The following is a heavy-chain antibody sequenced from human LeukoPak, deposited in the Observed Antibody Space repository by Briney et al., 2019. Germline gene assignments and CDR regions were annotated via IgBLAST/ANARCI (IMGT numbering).Heavy chain of an antibody. D-gene: IGHD5-18*01. CDR1: GFTFSSYA. Sequence: GGSLRLSCAASGFTFSSYAMTWVRQAPGKGLEWVSTISASGNSAYYADSVRGRFTISRDNSKNTLYVQMNSLRAEDTAVYYCSKLKISGYSYGAFDYWGQGTLVTVSS. J-gene: IGHJ4*02. V-gene: IGHV3-23*01. CDR3: SKLKISGYSYGAFDY. CDR2: ISASGNSA.